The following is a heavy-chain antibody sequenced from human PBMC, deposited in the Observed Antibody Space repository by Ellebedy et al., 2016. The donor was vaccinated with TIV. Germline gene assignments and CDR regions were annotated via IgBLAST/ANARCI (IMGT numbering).Heavy chain of an antibody. CDR3: ARVNYYDSSGYYYFSSWFDP. CDR1: GGSFSGYY. J-gene: IGHJ5*02. D-gene: IGHD3-22*01. V-gene: IGHV4-34*01. CDR2: INHSGST. Sequence: MPPETLSLTCAVYGGSFSGYYWSRIRQPPGKGLEWIGEINHSGSTNYNPSLKSRVTISVDTSKNQFSLKLSSVTAADTAVYYCARVNYYDSSGYYYFSSWFDPWGQGTLVTVSS.